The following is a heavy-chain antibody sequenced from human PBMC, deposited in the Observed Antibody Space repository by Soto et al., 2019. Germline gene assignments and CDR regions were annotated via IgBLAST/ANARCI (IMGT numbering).Heavy chain of an antibody. CDR2: ISGSGSTT. V-gene: IGHV3-11*01. D-gene: IGHD6-13*01. J-gene: IGHJ4*02. CDR1: GFTFSDYY. Sequence: GGSLRLSCAASGFTFSDYYMSWFRQAPGKGLEWVSYISGSGSTTHDADSVKGRFTISRDDAKNSLYPQMNSLRAEDTAVYYCARVGSILAAGTPDYWGQGTLVTVSS. CDR3: ARVGSILAAGTPDY.